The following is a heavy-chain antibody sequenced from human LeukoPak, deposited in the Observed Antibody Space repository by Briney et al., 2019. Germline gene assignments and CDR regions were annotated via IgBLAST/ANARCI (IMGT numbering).Heavy chain of an antibody. CDR3: ARAHYYYYDSSAPHPFDI. V-gene: IGHV1-46*01. D-gene: IGHD3-22*01. Sequence: ASVKVSCKASGYTFTSYYMHWVRQAPGQGLERMGIINPSGGSTSYAQKFQGRVTMTRDTSTSTVYMELSSLRSDDTAVYYCARAHYYYYDSSAPHPFDIWGQGTMVTVSS. CDR2: INPSGGST. J-gene: IGHJ3*02. CDR1: GYTFTSYY.